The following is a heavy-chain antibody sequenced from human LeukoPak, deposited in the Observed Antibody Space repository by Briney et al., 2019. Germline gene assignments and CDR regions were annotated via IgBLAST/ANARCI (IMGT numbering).Heavy chain of an antibody. V-gene: IGHV3-23*01. D-gene: IGHD6-13*01. J-gene: IGHJ1*01. CDR3: AKGPDSSSWSEYFQH. Sequence: PGGSLRLSCAASGFTFSSYAMSWVRQAPGKGLEWVSAISGSGGSTYYADSVKGRFTISRDNSKNTLYLQMNSLRAEDTAVYYCAKGPDSSSWSEYFQHWGQGTLVTVSS. CDR1: GFTFSSYA. CDR2: ISGSGGST.